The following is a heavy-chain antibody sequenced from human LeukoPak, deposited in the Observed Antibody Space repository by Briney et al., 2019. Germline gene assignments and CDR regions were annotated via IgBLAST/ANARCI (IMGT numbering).Heavy chain of an antibody. Sequence: GGSLRPSCAASGFTFSSYAMHWVRQAPGKGLEWVAVISYDGSNKYYADSVKGRFTISRDNSKNTLYLQMNSLRAEDTAVYYCARVRGVRGPGGWFDPWGQGTLVTVSS. V-gene: IGHV3-30-3*01. J-gene: IGHJ5*02. CDR2: ISYDGSNK. CDR1: GFTFSSYA. CDR3: ARVRGVRGPGGWFDP. D-gene: IGHD3-10*01.